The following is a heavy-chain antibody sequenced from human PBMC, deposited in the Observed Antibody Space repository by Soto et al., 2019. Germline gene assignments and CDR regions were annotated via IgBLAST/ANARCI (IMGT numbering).Heavy chain of an antibody. Sequence: SETLSLTCTVSGGSISPYYWSWIRQPPGKGLDWFGFVYYSGNTNYNPSLESRVTISVDTSRNRFSLNLTSATAADTAVYYCARKGAAASYAHYYMDVWGRGTAVTVSS. CDR1: GGSISPYY. D-gene: IGHD6-13*01. V-gene: IGHV4-59*01. CDR3: ARKGAAASYAHYYMDV. CDR2: VYYSGNT. J-gene: IGHJ6*03.